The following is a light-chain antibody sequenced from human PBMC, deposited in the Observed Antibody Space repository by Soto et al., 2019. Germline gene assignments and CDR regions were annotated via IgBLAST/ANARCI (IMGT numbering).Light chain of an antibody. Sequence: DIQMTQSPSSLSASVGDRVTITCRASLGTSTSLAWYQQKPGKVPKLLIYATSTLRSGVPSRFSGSASGTDFTLTISSLQPEDVATYYCRKYNSAPFTFGPGTKVDIK. J-gene: IGKJ3*01. CDR3: RKYNSAPFT. V-gene: IGKV1-27*01. CDR1: LGTSTS. CDR2: ATS.